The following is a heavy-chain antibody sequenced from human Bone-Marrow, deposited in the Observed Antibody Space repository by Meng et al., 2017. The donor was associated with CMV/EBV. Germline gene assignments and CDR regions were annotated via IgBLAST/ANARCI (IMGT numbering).Heavy chain of an antibody. CDR2: ISYDGSNK. CDR3: ARVRNYVSWFDP. V-gene: IGHV3-30-3*01. Sequence: GGSLRLSCAASGFTFSSYAMHWVRQAPGKGLEWVAVISYDGSNKYYADSVKGRFTISRDNSKNTLYLQMNSLRAEDTAVYYCARVRNYVSWFDPWGQGTLVTVSS. D-gene: IGHD1-7*01. CDR1: GFTFSSYA. J-gene: IGHJ5*02.